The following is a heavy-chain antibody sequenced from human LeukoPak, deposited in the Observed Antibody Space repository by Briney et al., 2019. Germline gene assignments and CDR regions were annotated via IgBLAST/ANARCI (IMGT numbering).Heavy chain of an antibody. CDR3: AKVSPSGGYYDSSGYLDY. CDR1: GFNFTRYA. V-gene: IGHV3-23*01. Sequence: QPGGSLRLSCAASGFNFTRYAMSWVRQAPGKGLEWVSGISGSGGSTYYADSVKGRFTISRDNSKNTLYLQMNSLRAEDTAVYYCAKVSPSGGYYDSSGYLDYWGQGTLVTVSS. CDR2: ISGSGGST. J-gene: IGHJ4*02. D-gene: IGHD3-22*01.